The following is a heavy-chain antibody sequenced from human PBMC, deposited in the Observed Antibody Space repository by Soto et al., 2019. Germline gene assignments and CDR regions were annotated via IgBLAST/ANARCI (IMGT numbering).Heavy chain of an antibody. CDR1: GFTFNNYA. D-gene: IGHD3-22*01. Sequence: GGLLRLSCAASGFTFNNYAMNWVRQAPGKGLEWVSTITGRGRSTYYPDSVRDRFTVSRDNSKNTLYLQMNSLRADDTALYYCAKAAGSGTGYDYFDYWGQGALVTVSS. CDR2: ITGRGRST. V-gene: IGHV3-23*01. J-gene: IGHJ4*02. CDR3: AKAAGSGTGYDYFDY.